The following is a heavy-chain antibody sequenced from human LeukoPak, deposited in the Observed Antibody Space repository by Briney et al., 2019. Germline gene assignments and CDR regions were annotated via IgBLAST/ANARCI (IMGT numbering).Heavy chain of an antibody. J-gene: IGHJ4*02. CDR2: ISGSGGST. CDR1: GFTFSSYA. CDR3: AKEEPRVYGDYVVPDYFDY. D-gene: IGHD4-17*01. V-gene: IGHV3-23*01. Sequence: GGSLRLSCAASGFTFSSYAMSWVRQAPGEGLEWVSAISGSGGSTYYADSVKGRFTISRDNSKNTLYLQMNSLRAEDTAVYYCAKEEPRVYGDYVVPDYFDYWGQGTLVTVSS.